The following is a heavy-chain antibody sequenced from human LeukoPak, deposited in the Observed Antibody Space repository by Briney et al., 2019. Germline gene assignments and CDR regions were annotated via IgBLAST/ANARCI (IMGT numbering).Heavy chain of an antibody. J-gene: IGHJ6*03. V-gene: IGHV1-2*02. Sequence: ASVKVSCKASGYTFTGYYIHWVRQAPGQGLEWVAWLNPERDLTSYGHRLQGRVTITSDSSINTAYMEIRDLRSEDTAVYYTSSYYYYMDVWGKGTAVIVSS. CDR1: GYTFTGYY. D-gene: IGHD1-26*01. CDR3: SSYYYYMDV. CDR2: LNPERDLT.